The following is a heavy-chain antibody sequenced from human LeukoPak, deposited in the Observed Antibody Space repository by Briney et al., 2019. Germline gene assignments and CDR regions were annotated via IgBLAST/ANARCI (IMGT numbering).Heavy chain of an antibody. J-gene: IGHJ4*02. Sequence: GGSLRLSCAASGFTFDDYAMPWVRHAPGKGLEWVSGISWNSGSIGYADSVKGRFTISRDNAKNSLYLQMNSLRAEDTALYYCAKELTRGYSYGNYFDYWGQGTLVTVSS. D-gene: IGHD5-18*01. CDR3: AKELTRGYSYGNYFDY. V-gene: IGHV3-9*01. CDR1: GFTFDDYA. CDR2: ISWNSGSI.